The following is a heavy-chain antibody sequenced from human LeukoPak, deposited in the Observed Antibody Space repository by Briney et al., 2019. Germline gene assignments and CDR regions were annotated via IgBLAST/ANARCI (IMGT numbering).Heavy chain of an antibody. CDR1: GFTFSSYG. V-gene: IGHV3-30*18. CDR3: AKDHRWLQRLDY. Sequence: GGSLRLSCAASGFTFSSYGMHWVRQAPGKGLEWVAVISYDGSNKYYADSVKGRFTISRDNSKNTLYLQMNRLRAEDTAVYYCAKDHRWLQRLDYWGQGTLVTVSS. J-gene: IGHJ4*02. CDR2: ISYDGSNK. D-gene: IGHD5-24*01.